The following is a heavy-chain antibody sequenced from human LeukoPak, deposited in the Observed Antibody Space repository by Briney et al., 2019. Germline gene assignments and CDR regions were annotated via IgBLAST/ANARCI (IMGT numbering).Heavy chain of an antibody. CDR1: GGSFSGYY. J-gene: IGHJ6*03. CDR3: ARGRVDYGDPLLGYYYYYYMDV. CDR2: INHSGST. D-gene: IGHD4-17*01. V-gene: IGHV4-34*01. Sequence: SETLSLTCAVYGGSFSGYYWSWIRQPPGKGLEWIGEINHSGSTNYNPSLKSRVTISVDTSKNQFSLKLSSVTAADTAVYYCARGRVDYGDPLLGYYYYYYMDVWGKGTTVTVSS.